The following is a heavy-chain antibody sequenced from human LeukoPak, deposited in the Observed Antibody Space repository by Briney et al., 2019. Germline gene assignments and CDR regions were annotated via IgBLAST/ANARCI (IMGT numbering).Heavy chain of an antibody. CDR3: CYGSGSYSSN. CDR2: IYKSGAT. J-gene: IGHJ4*02. V-gene: IGHV4-39*07. D-gene: IGHD3-10*01. Sequence: SETLSLTCTVSGGSISSSTYYWGWIRQSPGKGLEWIGSIYKSGATYYNPSLKSRVTISVDTSKNQFSLKLSSVTAADTAVYYCCYGSGSYSSNWGQGTLVTVSS. CDR1: GGSISSSTYY.